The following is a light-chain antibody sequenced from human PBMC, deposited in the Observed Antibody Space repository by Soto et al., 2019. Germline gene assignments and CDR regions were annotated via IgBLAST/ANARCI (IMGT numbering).Light chain of an antibody. Sequence: QSVLTQPPSASGTPGQRVTISCSGSSSNIGSNSVYWYQQLPGTAPKFLFYYSYQGPSGVPDRFSGSKSGTSASLAISGLQSEDEADYYCAAWDDSLSGVVFGGGTKVTVL. V-gene: IGLV1-44*01. CDR3: AAWDDSLSGVV. CDR2: YSY. CDR1: SSNIGSNS. J-gene: IGLJ2*01.